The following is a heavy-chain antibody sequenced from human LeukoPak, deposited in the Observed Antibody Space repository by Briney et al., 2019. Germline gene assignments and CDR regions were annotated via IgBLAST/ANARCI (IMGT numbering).Heavy chain of an antibody. V-gene: IGHV4-34*01. J-gene: IGHJ5*02. CDR1: GGSFSGYY. Sequence: PSETLSLTCAVYGGSFSGYYWSWIRQPPGKWLEWIGEINHSGSTNYNPSLKSRVTISVDTSKNQSSLKLSSVTAADTAVYYCARGSSSSSFGWFDPWGQGTLVTVSS. CDR3: ARGSSSSSFGWFDP. D-gene: IGHD6-6*01. CDR2: INHSGST.